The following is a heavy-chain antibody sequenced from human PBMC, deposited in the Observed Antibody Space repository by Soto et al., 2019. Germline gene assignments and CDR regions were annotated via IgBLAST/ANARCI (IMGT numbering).Heavy chain of an antibody. CDR1: EFTFSSYE. D-gene: IGHD6-13*01. CDR2: ISSSGTTI. Sequence: EVQLVESGGGLVQPGGSLRLSCVASEFTFSSYEMNWVRQAPGKGLEWVSYISSSGTTIYYTDSVKGRFTISRDNAKKSLYLQMNSLRVEDTAVYYCVRFGGAAAGPGDYWGQGTLVTVSS. J-gene: IGHJ4*02. V-gene: IGHV3-48*03. CDR3: VRFGGAAAGPGDY.